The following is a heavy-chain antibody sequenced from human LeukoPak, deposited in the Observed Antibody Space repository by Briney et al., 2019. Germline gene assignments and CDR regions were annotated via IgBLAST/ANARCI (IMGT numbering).Heavy chain of an antibody. CDR3: ARTSGVADFDY. V-gene: IGHV4-4*08. J-gene: IGHJ4*02. D-gene: IGHD2-15*01. CDR1: GGSISSYY. Sequence: SETLSLTCTVSGGSISSYYWSWIRQPPGKGLEWIGRIYTSGSTNYNPSLKSRITISVDTSKNQFSLKLSSVTAADTAVYYCARTSGVADFDYWGQGTLVTVSS. CDR2: IYTSGST.